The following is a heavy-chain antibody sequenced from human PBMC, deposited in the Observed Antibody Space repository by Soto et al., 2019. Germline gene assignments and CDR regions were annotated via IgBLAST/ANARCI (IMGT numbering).Heavy chain of an antibody. D-gene: IGHD2-21*02. CDR3: ARASGGHSGWGHWSDP. V-gene: IGHV3-7*03. CDR1: GFTFSSYW. Sequence: GSLRLSCAASGFTFSSYWMSWVRQAPGKGLEWVANIKQDGSEKYYVDSVKGRFTISRDNAKNSLYLQMNSLRAEDTAVYYCARASGGHSGWGHWSDPWGQGTLVTVSS. CDR2: IKQDGSEK. J-gene: IGHJ5*02.